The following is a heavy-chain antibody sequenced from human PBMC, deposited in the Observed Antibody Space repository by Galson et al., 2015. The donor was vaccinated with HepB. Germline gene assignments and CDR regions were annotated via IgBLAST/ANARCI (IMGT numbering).Heavy chain of an antibody. CDR3: ARDPWLVALYYFDY. CDR2: ISYDGSNE. Sequence: SLRLSCAASGFTFSSHAMHWVRQAPGKGLEWVAVISYDGSNEYYADSVKGRFTISRDNSKNTLYLQMDSLRVEDTALYYCARDPWLVALYYFDYWGQGTLVTVSS. D-gene: IGHD5-12*01. V-gene: IGHV3-30*04. CDR1: GFTFSSHA. J-gene: IGHJ4*02.